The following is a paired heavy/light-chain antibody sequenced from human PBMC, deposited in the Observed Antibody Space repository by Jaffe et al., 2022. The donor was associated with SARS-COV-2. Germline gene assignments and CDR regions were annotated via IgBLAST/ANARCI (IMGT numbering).Light chain of an antibody. Sequence: NFMLTQPHSVSESPGKTVTISCTGSSGSIASNYVQWYQQRPGSAPITVIYESYQRPSGVPDRFSGSIDSSSNSASLTISGLKTEDEADYYCQSYDNNNQVFGGGTRLTVL. CDR2: ESY. CDR1: SGSIASNY. J-gene: IGLJ3*02. V-gene: IGLV6-57*02. CDR3: QSYDNNNQV.
Heavy chain of an antibody. CDR3: TTHDPINRE. CDR1: GFTFSNAW. J-gene: IGHJ2*01. Sequence: EVQLVESGGGLVKPGGSLRLSCAASGFTFSNAWMSWVRQAPGKGLEWVGRIKSKTNGETTDYAAPVNGRFTISRDDSKNTLYLQINSLKTEDTAVYYCTTHDPINREWGRGTLLTVSS. V-gene: IGHV3-15*01. CDR2: IKSKTNGETT.